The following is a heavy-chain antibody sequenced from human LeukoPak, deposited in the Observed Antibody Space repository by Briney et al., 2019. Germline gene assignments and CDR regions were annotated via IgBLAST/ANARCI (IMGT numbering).Heavy chain of an antibody. CDR3: ARDYGDYAVYFDY. Sequence: PGGSLRLSCAASRFTFSSYSMNWVRQAPGKGLEWVSSISSSSSYIYYADSVKGRFTISRDNAKNSLYLQMNSLRTEDTAVYYCARDYGDYAVYFDYWGQGTLVTVSS. V-gene: IGHV3-21*01. J-gene: IGHJ4*02. D-gene: IGHD4-17*01. CDR2: ISSSSSYI. CDR1: RFTFSSYS.